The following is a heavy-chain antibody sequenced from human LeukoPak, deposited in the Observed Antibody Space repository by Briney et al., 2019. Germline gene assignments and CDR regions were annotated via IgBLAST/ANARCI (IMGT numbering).Heavy chain of an antibody. CDR3: ARVLGAWFDP. CDR2: ISSNGGST. Sequence: PGGSLRLSCAASGFTFSSYAMHWVRQAPGKGLEYVSAISSNGGSTYYANSVKGRFTISGDNSKNTLYLQMGSLRAEDMAVYYCARVLGAWFDPWGQGTLVTVSS. CDR1: GFTFSSYA. D-gene: IGHD1-26*01. V-gene: IGHV3-64*01. J-gene: IGHJ5*02.